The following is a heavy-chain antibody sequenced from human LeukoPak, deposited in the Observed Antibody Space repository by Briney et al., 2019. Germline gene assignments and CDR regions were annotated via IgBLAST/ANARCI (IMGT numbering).Heavy chain of an antibody. D-gene: IGHD3-10*01. J-gene: IGHJ5*02. Sequence: ASVKVSCKASGYTFTSYAMNWVRQAPGQGLEWMGWINTNTGNPTYAQGFTGRFVSSLDTSVSTAYLQISSLKAEDTAVYYCARDPYGSGRSNWFDPWGQGTLVTVSS. CDR3: ARDPYGSGRSNWFDP. CDR2: INTNTGNP. CDR1: GYTFTSYA. V-gene: IGHV7-4-1*02.